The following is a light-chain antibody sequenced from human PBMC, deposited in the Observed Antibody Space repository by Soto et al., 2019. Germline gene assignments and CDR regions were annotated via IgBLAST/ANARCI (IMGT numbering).Light chain of an antibody. V-gene: IGLV2-14*01. Sequence: QSVLTQPASVSGSPGQSIAISCTGTSSDVGGYNSVSWYQQHPGKVPKLIIYEVTNRPSGVSSRFPGSKSGNTASLTISGLQADDEADYYCNSYAGTSTFEVFGGGTKLTVL. J-gene: IGLJ3*02. CDR1: SSDVGGYNS. CDR2: EVT. CDR3: NSYAGTSTFEV.